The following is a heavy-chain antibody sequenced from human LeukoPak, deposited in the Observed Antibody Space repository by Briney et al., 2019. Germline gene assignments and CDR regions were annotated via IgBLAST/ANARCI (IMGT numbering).Heavy chain of an antibody. D-gene: IGHD1-14*01. CDR2: ISAYNGNT. J-gene: IGHJ4*02. Sequence: ASXXVSCKASGYTFTSYGISWVRQAPGQGGEWMGWISAYNGNTNYAQKLQGRVTMTTDTSTTTSYMELRSLRSDATAVYYCARSPRFHNQYYFDYWGQGTLVTVSS. CDR1: GYTFTSYG. CDR3: ARSPRFHNQYYFDY. V-gene: IGHV1-18*01.